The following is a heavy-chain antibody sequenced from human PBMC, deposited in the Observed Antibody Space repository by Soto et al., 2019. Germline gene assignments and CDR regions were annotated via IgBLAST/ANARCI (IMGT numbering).Heavy chain of an antibody. Sequence: QVRLVESGGGVVQPGRSLRLSCAVSGFTFSSSAMHWVRQAPGKGLEWVAVISYDGSNKHYADSVKGRFTISRDNSKNTLYLQANSLRAEDTAMYYCSTISIVATVDHWGQGTLVTVSA. CDR1: GFTFSSSA. V-gene: IGHV3-30-3*01. D-gene: IGHD5-12*01. J-gene: IGHJ4*02. CDR2: ISYDGSNK. CDR3: STISIVATVDH.